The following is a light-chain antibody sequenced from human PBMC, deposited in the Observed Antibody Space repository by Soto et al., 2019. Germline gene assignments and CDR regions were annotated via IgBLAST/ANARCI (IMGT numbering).Light chain of an antibody. J-gene: IGKJ2*01. Sequence: EIVMTQSPATLSVSPGERATLSCRASQSFTSNLAWYQQKPGQAPRLLIHGASVRATGIPARFSGSGSGTEFSLTISSLQSEDFAVYYCHQYSEWPPTFGQGTTLEIK. V-gene: IGKV3D-15*01. CDR1: QSFTSN. CDR2: GAS. CDR3: HQYSEWPPT.